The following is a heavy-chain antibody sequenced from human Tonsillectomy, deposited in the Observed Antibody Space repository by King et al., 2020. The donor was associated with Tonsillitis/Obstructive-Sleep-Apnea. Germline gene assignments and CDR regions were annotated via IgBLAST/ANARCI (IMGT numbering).Heavy chain of an antibody. J-gene: IGHJ4*02. CDR1: GYSFSNYW. V-gene: IGHV5-51*01. D-gene: IGHD4-23*01. Sequence: QLVQSGAEVKKPGESLKISCKGSGYSFSNYWIGWVRQMPGKGLEWMGIIYPSDSDTTYSPSFQGQVTISVDKSSTTAYLQWGSLKASDTAMYYCARQGLYGGNPDYWGQRTLVTVSS. CDR2: IYPSDSDT. CDR3: ARQGLYGGNPDY.